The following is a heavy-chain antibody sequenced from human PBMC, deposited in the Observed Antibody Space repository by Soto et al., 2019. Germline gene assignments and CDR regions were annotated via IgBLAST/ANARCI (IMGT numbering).Heavy chain of an antibody. Sequence: SGPTLVNPTQTLTLTCTFSGFSLSTSGMCVSWIRQPPGKALEWLARIDWDDDKYYSTSLKTRLAISKDTSKKQVVLTMTTMDPEDTATYYCVRLGSSHRYYFDFWGKGTLVTVSS. J-gene: IGHJ4*02. CDR2: IDWDDDK. CDR1: GFSLSTSGMC. V-gene: IGHV2-70*11. CDR3: VRLGSSHRYYFDF. D-gene: IGHD6-6*01.